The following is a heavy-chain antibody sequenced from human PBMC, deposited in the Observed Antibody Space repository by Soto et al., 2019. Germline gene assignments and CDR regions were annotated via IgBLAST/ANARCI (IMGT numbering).Heavy chain of an antibody. J-gene: IGHJ4*02. V-gene: IGHV2-5*02. Sequence: QITLKESGPSLVKPTQTLTLTCTFSGFSLTTTGVGVVWIRQPPGKALEWLALIYWAYDKHYSPSLRSRLTVTKDTTKNPVVLTLTNVDPADTGTYSGAHVGGLEQWLYRLDHWGQGTLVTVSS. D-gene: IGHD6-19*01. CDR1: GFSLTTTGVG. CDR3: AHVGGLEQWLYRLDH. CDR2: IYWAYDK.